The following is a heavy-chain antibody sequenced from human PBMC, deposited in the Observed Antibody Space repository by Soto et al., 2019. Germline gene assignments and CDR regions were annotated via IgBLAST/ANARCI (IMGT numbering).Heavy chain of an antibody. CDR2: ISSSGSTI. CDR3: ARFSGYLLACDY. D-gene: IGHD3-22*01. J-gene: IGHJ4*02. CDR1: GFTFSSYE. V-gene: IGHV3-48*03. Sequence: LRLSCAASGFTFSSYEMNWVRQAPGKGLEWVSYISSSGSTIYYADSVKGRFTISRDNAKNSLYLQMNSLRAEDTAVYYCARFSGYLLACDYWGQGTLVTVSS.